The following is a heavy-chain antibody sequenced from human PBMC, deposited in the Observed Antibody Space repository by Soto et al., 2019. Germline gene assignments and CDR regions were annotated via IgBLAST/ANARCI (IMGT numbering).Heavy chain of an antibody. V-gene: IGHV4-59*08. D-gene: IGHD5-12*01. Sequence: QVLLQESGPGLVKPSGTLSLTCSVSGGSISTYYWSWIRQPPGKGLEWIGYIYYSGSTNYNPSLKSRVTISVDTSKNQFSLKLSSVTAADTAVYYCARHSKAYNGYESWIDYWGQGALVTVSS. CDR3: ARHSKAYNGYESWIDY. J-gene: IGHJ4*02. CDR1: GGSISTYY. CDR2: IYYSGST.